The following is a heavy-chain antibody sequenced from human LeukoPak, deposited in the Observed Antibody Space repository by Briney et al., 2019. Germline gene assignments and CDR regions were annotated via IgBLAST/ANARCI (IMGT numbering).Heavy chain of an antibody. V-gene: IGHV4-59*01. Sequence: SETLSLTCTVSGGSISSYYWSWIRQPPGKGLEWIGYIYYSGSTNYNPSLKSRVTMSVDTSKNQFSLKLSSVTAADTAVYYCATEAFEVVVTITGYFQHWGQGTLVTVSS. J-gene: IGHJ1*01. CDR1: GGSISSYY. CDR3: ATEAFEVVVTITGYFQH. D-gene: IGHD2-2*01. CDR2: IYYSGST.